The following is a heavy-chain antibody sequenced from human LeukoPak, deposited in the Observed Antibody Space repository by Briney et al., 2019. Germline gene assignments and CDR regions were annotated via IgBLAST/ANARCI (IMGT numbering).Heavy chain of an antibody. J-gene: IGHJ4*02. CDR2: ISSSSSYI. CDR3: ARDFYDILTGYYY. CDR1: GFTFSSYS. V-gene: IGHV3-21*01. D-gene: IGHD3-9*01. Sequence: GGSLRLSCAASGFTFSSYSMNWVRQAPGKGLEWVSSISSSSSYIYYADSVKGRFTISRDNAKNSLYLQMNSLRAEDTAVYYCARDFYDILTGYYYWGQGTLVTVSS.